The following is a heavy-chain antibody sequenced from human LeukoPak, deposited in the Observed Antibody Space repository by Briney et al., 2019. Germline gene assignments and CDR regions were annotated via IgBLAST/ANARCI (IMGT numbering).Heavy chain of an antibody. V-gene: IGHV3-23*01. CDR3: ARGGPRSYYDSSGYYPYYFDY. Sequence: GGSLRLSCAASGFTFSSYAMSWVRQAPGKGLEWVSAISDSGGSTYYADSVKGRFTISRDNSKNTLYLQMNSLRAEDTAVYYCARGGPRSYYDSSGYYPYYFDYWGQGTLVTVSS. CDR1: GFTFSSYA. CDR2: ISDSGGST. J-gene: IGHJ4*02. D-gene: IGHD3-22*01.